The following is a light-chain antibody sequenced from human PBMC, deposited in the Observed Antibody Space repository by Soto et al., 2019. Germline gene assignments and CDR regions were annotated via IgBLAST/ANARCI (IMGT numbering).Light chain of an antibody. CDR3: RSFAGSNNLL. J-gene: IGLJ2*01. Sequence: QSALTQPPSASGSPGQSVTISCTGTSSDVGGYKYVSWYQQHPGKAPKLMIYEVSKRPSGVPDRFSGSKSGNTASLTVSGLQSEDEADYYCRSFAGSNNLLFGGGTKLTVL. CDR1: SSDVGGYKY. V-gene: IGLV2-8*01. CDR2: EVS.